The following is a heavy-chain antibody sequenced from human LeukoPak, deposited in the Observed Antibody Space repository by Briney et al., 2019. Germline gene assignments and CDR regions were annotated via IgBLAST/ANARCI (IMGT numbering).Heavy chain of an antibody. CDR3: ARLNIVVVPAAPSAL. D-gene: IGHD2-2*01. J-gene: IGHJ4*02. Sequence: PGGSLRLSCAASGFTFSSYAMHWVRQAPGKGLEWVAVISYDGSNKYYADSVKGRFTISRGNSKNTLYLQMNSLRAEDTAVYYCARLNIVVVPAAPSALWGQGTLVTVSS. CDR2: ISYDGSNK. V-gene: IGHV3-30*04. CDR1: GFTFSSYA.